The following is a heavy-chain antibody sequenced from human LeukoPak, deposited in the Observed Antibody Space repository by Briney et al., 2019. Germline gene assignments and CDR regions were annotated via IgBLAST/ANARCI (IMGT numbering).Heavy chain of an antibody. CDR2: IYYSGST. CDR3: ARIRRYYDSSGYYDADY. CDR1: GGSITSSSYY. V-gene: IGHV4-39*07. J-gene: IGHJ4*02. Sequence: SETLSLTCTVSGGSITSSSYYWGWIRQPPGKGLEWIGSIYYSGSTYYNPSLKSRVTISVDTSKNQFSLKLSSVTAADTAVYYCARIRRYYDSSGYYDADYWGQGTLVTVSS. D-gene: IGHD3-22*01.